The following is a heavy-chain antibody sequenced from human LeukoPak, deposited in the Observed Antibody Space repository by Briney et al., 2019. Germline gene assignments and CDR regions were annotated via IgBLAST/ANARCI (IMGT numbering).Heavy chain of an antibody. CDR2: INHSGST. D-gene: IGHD3-16*02. V-gene: IGHV4-34*01. J-gene: IGHJ6*04. CDR3: ARVRVINFYYYGMDV. CDR1: GGSFCGYY. Sequence: SETLSLTCADYGGSFCGYYWSWIRPPPGKGLEWIGEINHSGSTNYNPSLKSRVTISVDTSKNQFSLKLSSVTAADTAVYYCARVRVINFYYYGMDVWGKGTTVTVSS.